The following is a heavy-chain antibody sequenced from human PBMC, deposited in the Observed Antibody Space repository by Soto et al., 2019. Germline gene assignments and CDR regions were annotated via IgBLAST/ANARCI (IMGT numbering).Heavy chain of an antibody. CDR2: ISSSSSYT. CDR1: GFTFSDYY. J-gene: IGHJ4*02. D-gene: IGHD6-13*01. CDR3: ARDRGSSWYGGDY. Sequence: GGSLRLSCAASGFTFSDYYMSWIRQAPGKGLEWVSYISSSSSYTNYADSVKGRFTISRDNAKNSLYLQMNSLRAEDTAVYYYARDRGSSWYGGDYWGQGTLVTVSS. V-gene: IGHV3-11*06.